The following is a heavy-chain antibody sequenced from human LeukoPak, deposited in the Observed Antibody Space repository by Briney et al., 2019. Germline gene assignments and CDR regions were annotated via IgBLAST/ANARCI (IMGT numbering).Heavy chain of an antibody. V-gene: IGHV4-59*12. CDR1: SGSISDYY. D-gene: IGHD5-18*01. Sequence: SETLSLTCTVSSGSISDYYWSWMRQPPGKGLEWIGYIYYSGSTNYNPSLRSRVTISVDTSKNQFSLKVSSVTAADTAVYYCARPHVDTAMVAFDYWGQGTLVTVSS. CDR2: IYYSGST. CDR3: ARPHVDTAMVAFDY. J-gene: IGHJ4*02.